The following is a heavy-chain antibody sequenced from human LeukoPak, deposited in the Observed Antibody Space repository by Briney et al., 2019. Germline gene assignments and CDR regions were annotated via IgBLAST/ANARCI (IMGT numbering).Heavy chain of an antibody. CDR3: AKAPRKTVAGLSGSDF. D-gene: IGHD6-19*01. J-gene: IGHJ4*02. Sequence: GGSLRLSCAASGFTFSSYGMHWVRQAPGKGLEWVAVISYDGSNKYYADSVKGRFTIPRDNSKNTLYVQMNSLRAEDTAVYFCAKAPRKTVAGLSGSDFWGQGTRVTVSS. CDR2: ISYDGSNK. V-gene: IGHV3-30*18. CDR1: GFTFSSYG.